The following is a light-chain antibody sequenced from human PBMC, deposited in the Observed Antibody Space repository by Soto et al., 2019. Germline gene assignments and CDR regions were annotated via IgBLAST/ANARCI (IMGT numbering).Light chain of an antibody. CDR1: SSNIGFNA. V-gene: IGLV1-47*02. CDR2: GNS. CDR3: AAWDDSLSGVV. J-gene: IGLJ3*02. Sequence: QSVLTQPPSASGTPGQRVTLSCSGSSSNIGFNAVNSYQQLPGTAPQHVMHGNSQRPSADPDRCSGAKSGTSAALAISGLRTEDEAEYYCAAWDDSLSGVVFGGGTKLTVL.